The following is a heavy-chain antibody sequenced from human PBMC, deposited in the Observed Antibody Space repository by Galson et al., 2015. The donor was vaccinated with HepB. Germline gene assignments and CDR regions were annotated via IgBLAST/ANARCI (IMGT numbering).Heavy chain of an antibody. V-gene: IGHV1-69*13. Sequence: SVKVSCKASGGTFSSYAISWGRQAPGQGLGWMGGIIPIFGTANYAQKFQGRVTITADESTSTAYMELSSLRSEDTAVYYCARARILEWFGVKLGSIFDYWGQGTLVTVSS. CDR2: IIPIFGTA. CDR3: ARARILEWFGVKLGSIFDY. CDR1: GGTFSSYA. J-gene: IGHJ4*02. D-gene: IGHD3-3*01.